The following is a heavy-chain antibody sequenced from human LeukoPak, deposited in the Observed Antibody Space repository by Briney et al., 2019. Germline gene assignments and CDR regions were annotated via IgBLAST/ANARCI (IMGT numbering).Heavy chain of an antibody. D-gene: IGHD7-27*01. CDR2: ISSSGSTI. CDR1: GFTFSDYF. V-gene: IGHV3-11*01. J-gene: IGHJ4*02. Sequence: GGSLRLSCAASGFTFSDYFMTWLRQAPGKGLEWVSYISSSGSTIYYADSVQGRFTISRDNAKNSLYLQMNSLRVEDTAVYYCATPHGDGDYWGQGTLVTVSS. CDR3: ATPHGDGDY.